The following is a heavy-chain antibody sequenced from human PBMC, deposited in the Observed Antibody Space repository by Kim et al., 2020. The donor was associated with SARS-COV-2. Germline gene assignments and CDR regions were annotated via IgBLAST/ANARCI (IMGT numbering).Heavy chain of an antibody. CDR1: GYSISSGYY. CDR3: ASRVGATVY. J-gene: IGHJ4*02. D-gene: IGHD1-26*01. Sequence: SETLSLTCTVSGYSISSGYYWGWIRQPPGKGLEWIGSIYHSGSTYYNPSLKSRVTISVDTSKNQFSLKLSSVTAADTAVYYCASRVGATVYWGQGTLVTVSS. CDR2: IYHSGST. V-gene: IGHV4-38-2*02.